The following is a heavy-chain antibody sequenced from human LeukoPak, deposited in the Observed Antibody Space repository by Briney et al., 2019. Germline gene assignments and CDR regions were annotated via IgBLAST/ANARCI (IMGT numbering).Heavy chain of an antibody. CDR2: IYYSGST. Sequence: SETLSLTCTVSDGSISSYYWSWIRQPPGKGLEWIGYIYYSGSTNYNPSLKSRVTISVDTSKNQFSLKLSSVTAADTAVYYCARGVEYCSGGSLLCWKLRGKTFDYWGQGTLVTVSS. V-gene: IGHV4-59*01. CDR1: DGSISSYY. J-gene: IGHJ4*02. D-gene: IGHD2-15*01. CDR3: ARGVEYCSGGSLLCWKLRGKTFDY.